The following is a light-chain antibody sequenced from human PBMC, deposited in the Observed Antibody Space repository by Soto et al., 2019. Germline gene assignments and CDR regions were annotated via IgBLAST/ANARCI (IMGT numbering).Light chain of an antibody. CDR3: QQYGSSPRT. CDR2: GAS. V-gene: IGKV3-20*01. Sequence: EFVFTQAPGTLSLSPGERATLSCMASQSVSSSYLAWYQQKPGQAPRLLIYGASSRATGIPDRFSGSGSGTDFTLTISRLEPEDFAVYYCQQYGSSPRTFGQGTKVDIK. J-gene: IGKJ1*01. CDR1: QSVSSSY.